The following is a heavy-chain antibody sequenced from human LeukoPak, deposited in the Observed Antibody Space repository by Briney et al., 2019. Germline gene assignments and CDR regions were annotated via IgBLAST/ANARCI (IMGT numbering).Heavy chain of an antibody. Sequence: SETLSLTCAVYGGSFSGYYWSWIRQPPGKGLEWIGEINHSGSTNYNPSLKSRVTISVDTSKNQFSLKLSSVTAADTAVYYCARELGYYDSSGYPMYYFDYWGQGTLVTVSS. CDR1: GGSFSGYY. CDR2: INHSGST. D-gene: IGHD3-22*01. J-gene: IGHJ4*02. V-gene: IGHV4-34*01. CDR3: ARELGYYDSSGYPMYYFDY.